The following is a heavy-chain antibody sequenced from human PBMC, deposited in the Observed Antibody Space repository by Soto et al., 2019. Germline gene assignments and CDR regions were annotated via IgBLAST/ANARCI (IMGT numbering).Heavy chain of an antibody. V-gene: IGHV5-10-1*01. Sequence: LKISCKASGYNFINYWISWVRQMPGKGLEWIGRIDPSDSYTKYRPSFEGHVTMSVDKSISTAYLQWSRLKASDTAMYYCARHTPNYYGSGSQDSWGQGTLVTVSS. CDR1: GYNFINYW. J-gene: IGHJ4*02. CDR2: IDPSDSYT. D-gene: IGHD3-10*01. CDR3: ARHTPNYYGSGSQDS.